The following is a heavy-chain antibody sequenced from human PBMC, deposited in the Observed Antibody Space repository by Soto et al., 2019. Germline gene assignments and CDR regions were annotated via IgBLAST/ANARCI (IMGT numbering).Heavy chain of an antibody. D-gene: IGHD6-19*01. CDR2: IDYSGSK. V-gene: IGHV4-61*01. CDR1: GGSVSSGSYY. Sequence: QVQLQESGPGLVKPSETLSLTCTVSGGSVSSGSYYWSWIRQPPGKGLEWLGYIDYSGSKNYNPSLKRRVTISVDTSNNQFSLKLSSVTAADTAVYYCARDRGSSGWYSNCMDVWGQGTTVTVSS. J-gene: IGHJ6*02. CDR3: ARDRGSSGWYSNCMDV.